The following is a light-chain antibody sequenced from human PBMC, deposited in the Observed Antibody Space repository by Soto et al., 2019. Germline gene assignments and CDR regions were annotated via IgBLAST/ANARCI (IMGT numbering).Light chain of an antibody. CDR2: RAS. V-gene: IGKV3-15*01. CDR1: QNIYSN. J-gene: IGKJ1*01. Sequence: IVMTQSPATLSVSPGERATLSCRASQNIYSNIAWYQQRPGQAPRLLIYRASTRATGVPPRFSGSGSGTDFTLAISSLQPEDSATYYCLQDINYPWTFGQGTKVDIK. CDR3: LQDINYPWT.